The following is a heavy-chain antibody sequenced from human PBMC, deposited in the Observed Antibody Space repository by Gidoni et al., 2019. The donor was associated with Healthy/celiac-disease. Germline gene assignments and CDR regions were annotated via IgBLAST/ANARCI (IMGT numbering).Heavy chain of an antibody. D-gene: IGHD3-10*01. J-gene: IGHJ4*02. Sequence: EVQLVESGGGLVQPGGSLRLSCAASGFTFSSYWMSWVRQAPGKGLEWVANIKQDGSEKYYVDSVKGRFTISRDNAKNSLYLQMNSLRAEDTAVYYCARGTRLMVRGVYGFDYWGQGTLVTVSS. CDR3: ARGTRLMVRGVYGFDY. CDR1: GFTFSSYW. CDR2: IKQDGSEK. V-gene: IGHV3-7*01.